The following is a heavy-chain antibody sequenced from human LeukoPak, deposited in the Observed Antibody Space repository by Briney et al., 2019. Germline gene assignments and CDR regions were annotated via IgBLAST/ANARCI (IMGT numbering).Heavy chain of an antibody. Sequence: PSQALSLTCTVSGGSISSGSYYWTWIRPPAGKGLEWIGSIYYSGNTYYNPSLKSRVTISVDTSKNQFSLKLSSVTAADTAVYYCARSYGSGSFLDYWGQGTLVTVSS. J-gene: IGHJ4*02. CDR1: GGSISSGSYY. V-gene: IGHV4-39*07. CDR2: IYYSGNT. CDR3: ARSYGSGSFLDY. D-gene: IGHD3-10*01.